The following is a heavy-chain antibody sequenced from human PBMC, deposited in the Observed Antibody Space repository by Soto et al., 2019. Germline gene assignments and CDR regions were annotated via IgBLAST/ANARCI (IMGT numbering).Heavy chain of an antibody. J-gene: IGHJ4*02. CDR2: TSTRGSTL. CDR1: GFTLSTYE. Sequence: EVQLVGSGGGLVQAGGSLRLSCEASGFTLSTYEMNWVRQAPGKGLEWVSFTSTRGSTLYYADSVKGRFTVSRDNAKNSVYLQMNSLRAEDTAVYYCAREGLHGDYFAHWGQGSVVTVSS. CDR3: AREGLHGDYFAH. D-gene: IGHD3-10*01. V-gene: IGHV3-48*03.